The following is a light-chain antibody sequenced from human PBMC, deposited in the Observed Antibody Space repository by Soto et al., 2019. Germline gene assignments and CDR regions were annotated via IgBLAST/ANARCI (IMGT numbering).Light chain of an antibody. Sequence: DIVMTQSPDSLAVSLGERATINCKSSQSVFYSSNNKNYLAWYQQKPGQPPKLLIYWASTRESGVPDRFSGSGSGTDFTHTISRLQAEDVAVYYCQQYYSSWTFGQGTKVEIK. V-gene: IGKV4-1*01. CDR3: QQYYSSWT. CDR1: QSVFYSSNNKNY. J-gene: IGKJ1*01. CDR2: WAS.